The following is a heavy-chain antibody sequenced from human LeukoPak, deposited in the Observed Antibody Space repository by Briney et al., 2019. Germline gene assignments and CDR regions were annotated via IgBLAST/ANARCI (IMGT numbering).Heavy chain of an antibody. CDR2: ITSSSSYI. CDR1: GFTFSTYS. J-gene: IGHJ4*02. D-gene: IGHD4-17*01. Sequence: PGGSLRLSCAASGFTFSTYSMNWVRQAPGKGLEWVSSITSSSSYIYYADSVKGRFTISRDNAKNSLYLQMNSLRAEDTAVYYCAKDLYGDSYGDGYWGQGTLVTVSS. CDR3: AKDLYGDSYGDGY. V-gene: IGHV3-21*04.